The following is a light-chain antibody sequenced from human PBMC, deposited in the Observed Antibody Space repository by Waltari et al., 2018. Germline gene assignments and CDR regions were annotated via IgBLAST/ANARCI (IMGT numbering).Light chain of an antibody. CDR2: EVT. J-gene: IGLJ2*01. CDR1: SSVVGAFNF. CDR3: SAYITTNTLWL. V-gene: IGLV2-14*01. Sequence: QSALTQPASVSGSPGPSITISCTGASSVVGAFNFVSWYQHHPGKAPKLIVYEVTNRPAGVSSRSSGSQSDNTASLTCSGLQAEDEADYYCSAYITTNTLWLFGGGTKLTVL.